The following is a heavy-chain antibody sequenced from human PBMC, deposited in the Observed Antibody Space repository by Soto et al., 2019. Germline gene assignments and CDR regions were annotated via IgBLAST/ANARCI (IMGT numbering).Heavy chain of an antibody. CDR1: GFTFSSYA. D-gene: IGHD2-8*01. Sequence: GGSLRLSCAASGFTFSSYAMSWVRQAPGKGLEWVSAISGSGGSTYYADSVKGRFTISRDNSKNTLYLQMNSLRAEDTAIYYCAKVGGRGYCTNGVCYYFDYWGQGTLVTVSS. J-gene: IGHJ4*02. CDR2: ISGSGGST. V-gene: IGHV3-23*01. CDR3: AKVGGRGYCTNGVCYYFDY.